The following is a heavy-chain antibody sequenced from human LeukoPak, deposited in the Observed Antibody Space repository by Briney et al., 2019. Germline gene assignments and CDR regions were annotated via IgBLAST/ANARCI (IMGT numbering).Heavy chain of an antibody. Sequence: ASVKVSCKASGYTFTGYYMHWVRQAPGQGLEWKGWINPNSGGTNYAQKFQGRVTMTRDTSISTAYMELSRLRSDDTAVYYCASFNSVDTAMATGYYYYIDVWGKGTTVTVSS. V-gene: IGHV1-2*02. CDR2: INPNSGGT. J-gene: IGHJ6*03. D-gene: IGHD5-18*01. CDR1: GYTFTGYY. CDR3: ASFNSVDTAMATGYYYYIDV.